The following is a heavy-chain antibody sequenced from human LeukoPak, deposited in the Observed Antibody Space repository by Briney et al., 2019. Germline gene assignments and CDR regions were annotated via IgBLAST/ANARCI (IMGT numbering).Heavy chain of an antibody. CDR3: VRASYYYDTSGSPRGWFDP. V-gene: IGHV3-11*01. D-gene: IGHD3-22*01. J-gene: IGHJ5*02. CDR2: ISSSGSSI. Sequence: PGGSLRLSCAASGFTFNDYYMNWIRQAPGKGLGWVSYISSSGSSIHYADSVKGRFTISRDNAKNSLFLQMNSLRAEDTAVYYCVRASYYYDTSGSPRGWFDPWGQGTLVTVSS. CDR1: GFTFNDYY.